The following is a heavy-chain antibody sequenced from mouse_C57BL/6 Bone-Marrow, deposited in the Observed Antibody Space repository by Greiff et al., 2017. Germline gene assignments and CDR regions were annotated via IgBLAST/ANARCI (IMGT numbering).Heavy chain of an antibody. CDR3: ARDGDYGDFDY. J-gene: IGHJ2*01. Sequence: QVQLQQSGAELVRPGTSVKVSCKASGYAFTNYLIEWVKQRPGQGLEWIGVINPGSGGTNYNEKFKGKATLTADKSSSTAYMQLSSLTSEYSAVYFGARDGDYGDFDYWGQGTTLTVSS. CDR2: INPGSGGT. CDR1: GYAFTNYL. D-gene: IGHD1-1*01. V-gene: IGHV1-54*01.